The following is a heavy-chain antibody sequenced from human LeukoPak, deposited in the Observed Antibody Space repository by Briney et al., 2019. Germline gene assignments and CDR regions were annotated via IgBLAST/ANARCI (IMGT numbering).Heavy chain of an antibody. CDR3: AKASDYGDYVSVYYYMDV. CDR1: GYSFTGYY. D-gene: IGHD4-17*01. J-gene: IGHJ6*03. Sequence: ASVKVSCKASGYSFTGYYLHWVRQAPGQGLEWMGRINPNNGATNYAQKFQGRVTMTRDTSISTAYMEPSRLRSDDTALYYCAKASDYGDYVSVYYYMDVWGKGTTVTVSS. V-gene: IGHV1-2*06. CDR2: INPNNGAT.